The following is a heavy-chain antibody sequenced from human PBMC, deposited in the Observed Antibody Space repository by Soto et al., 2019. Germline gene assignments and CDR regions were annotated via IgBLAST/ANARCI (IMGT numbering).Heavy chain of an antibody. J-gene: IGHJ3*02. CDR3: ARLWSGSYPGDAFDI. Sequence: GESLKISCNGSGYSFTIYWIGWVRQMPGKGLEWMGIIYPGDSDTRYSPSFQGQVTISADKSISTAYLQWSSLKASDTAMYYCARLWSGSYPGDAFDIWGQGTMVTVSS. V-gene: IGHV5-51*01. CDR1: GYSFTIYW. CDR2: IYPGDSDT. D-gene: IGHD1-26*01.